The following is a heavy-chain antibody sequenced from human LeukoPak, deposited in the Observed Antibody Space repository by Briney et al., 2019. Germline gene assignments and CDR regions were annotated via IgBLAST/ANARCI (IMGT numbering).Heavy chain of an antibody. D-gene: IGHD6-13*01. J-gene: IGHJ4*02. Sequence: KPGGSLRLSCAASGFTFSSYSMNWVRQAPGKGLEWVSSISSSSSYIYYADSVKGRFTISRDNAKNSLYLQMSSLRAEDTAVYYCARARARIAVPGTGSSFDYWGQGTLVTVSS. CDR2: ISSSSSYI. CDR3: ARARARIAVPGTGSSFDY. CDR1: GFTFSSYS. V-gene: IGHV3-21*01.